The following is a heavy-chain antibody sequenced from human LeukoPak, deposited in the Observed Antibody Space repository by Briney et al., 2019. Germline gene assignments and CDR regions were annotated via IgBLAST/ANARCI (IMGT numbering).Heavy chain of an antibody. CDR1: GFTFSNYA. J-gene: IGHJ4*02. D-gene: IGHD6-13*01. CDR2: ISGPGGNT. V-gene: IGHV3-23*01. Sequence: GGSLRLSCAASGFTFSNYAMSWVRQAPGKGLEWVSSISGPGGNTYYAESVKGRFAISRDNSKNTLYLQMNSLRAEDTAVYYCAKREWAAAGSGTFDSWGQGTLVTVSS. CDR3: AKREWAAAGSGTFDS.